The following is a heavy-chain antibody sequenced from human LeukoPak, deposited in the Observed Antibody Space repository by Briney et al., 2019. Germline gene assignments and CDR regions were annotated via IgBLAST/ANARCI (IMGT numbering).Heavy chain of an antibody. CDR3: AKVSLTEASICSSTSRYSGEYLYYFDY. D-gene: IGHD2-2*01. CDR2: ISGSGGST. Sequence: GGSLRLSCAASGFTFSSYAMSWVRQAPGKGLEGVSAISGSGGSTYYADAVKGWFTICRDHSKNTLYLQMNSLRAEDQAVYYCAKVSLTEASICSSTSRYSGEYLYYFDYWGQGTLVTVSS. CDR1: GFTFSSYA. J-gene: IGHJ4*02. V-gene: IGHV3-23*01.